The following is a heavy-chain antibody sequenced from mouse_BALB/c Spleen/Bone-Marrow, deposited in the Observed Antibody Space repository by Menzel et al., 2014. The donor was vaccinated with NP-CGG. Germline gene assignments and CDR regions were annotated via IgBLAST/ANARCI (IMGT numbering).Heavy chain of an antibody. CDR3: GREEATMITTAFEY. D-gene: IGHD2-4*01. V-gene: IGHV2-9*02. Sequence: QVQLKESGAGLVAPSQSLSITCTVSGFSLSSYGVHWVRQPPGKGLEWLGAIWTGESTNYNSALMSRLSINKDNTNSHVFLKMNSLQTDDPAMYYCGREEATMITTAFEYWGQGTLVTVSA. J-gene: IGHJ3*01. CDR1: GFSLSSYG. CDR2: IWTGEST.